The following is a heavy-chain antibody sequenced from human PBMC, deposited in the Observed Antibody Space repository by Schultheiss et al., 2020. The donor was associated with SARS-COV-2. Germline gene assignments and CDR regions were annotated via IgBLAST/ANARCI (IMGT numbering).Heavy chain of an antibody. CDR3: ARKSRYSYEISPFDY. D-gene: IGHD5-18*01. Sequence: GESLKISCKGSGYSFTSYWIGWVRQMPGKGLEWMGRIDPSDSYTNYSPSFQGHVTISADKSISTAYLQWSSLKASDTAMYYCARKSRYSYEISPFDYWGQGTLGTGSS. V-gene: IGHV5-10-1*01. CDR2: IDPSDSYT. J-gene: IGHJ4*02. CDR1: GYSFTSYW.